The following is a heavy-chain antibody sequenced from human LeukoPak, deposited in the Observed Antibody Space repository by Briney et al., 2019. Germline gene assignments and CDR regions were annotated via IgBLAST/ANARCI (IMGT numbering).Heavy chain of an antibody. V-gene: IGHV3-21*01. CDR1: GFTFTNYS. Sequence: PGGSLRLSCAASGFTFTNYSMNWVRQTPGKGLEWVPSISSSSTYKYYADSVKGRFTISRDNARNSLYLQMNSLRVDDTAVYYCYPHYYGSGNLNWFDPWGQGTLVTVSS. J-gene: IGHJ5*02. CDR3: YPHYYGSGNLNWFDP. CDR2: ISSSSTYK. D-gene: IGHD3-10*01.